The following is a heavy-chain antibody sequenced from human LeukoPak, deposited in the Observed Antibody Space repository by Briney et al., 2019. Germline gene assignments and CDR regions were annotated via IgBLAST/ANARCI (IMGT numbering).Heavy chain of an antibody. CDR2: ISGGGGST. CDR3: AKGGKWDVTPFDY. J-gene: IGHJ4*02. D-gene: IGHD1-26*01. Sequence: GGSLRLSCAASGFTFTSYSMNWVRQAPGKGLEWVSTISGGGGSTDYADSVKGRFTISRDNSKNTLYLQVNSLRAEDTAVYYCAKGGKWDVTPFDYWGQGTLVTVSS. V-gene: IGHV3-23*01. CDR1: GFTFTSYS.